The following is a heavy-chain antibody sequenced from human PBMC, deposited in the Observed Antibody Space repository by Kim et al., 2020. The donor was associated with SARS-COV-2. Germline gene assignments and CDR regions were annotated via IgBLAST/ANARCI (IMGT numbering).Heavy chain of an antibody. V-gene: IGHV3-13*01. D-gene: IGHD6-13*01. J-gene: IGHJ4*02. Sequence: GSVKGRFTSSRENAKNSLYLQMNSLRAGDTAVYYCARVGKYSSSWYYFDYWGQGTLVTVSS. CDR3: ARVGKYSSSWYYFDY.